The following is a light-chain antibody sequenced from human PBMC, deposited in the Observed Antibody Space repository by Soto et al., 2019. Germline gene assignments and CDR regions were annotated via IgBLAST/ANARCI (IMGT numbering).Light chain of an antibody. Sequence: QSALTQPASVSGSPGQSITISCTGTSSDVGGYNYVSWYQQHPGKAPKLMIYEVSNRPSGLSNRFSGSKSGNTASLTISGLQAEDEADYYCSSCTSSSTLVFGGGTKLTVL. V-gene: IGLV2-14*01. J-gene: IGLJ2*01. CDR3: SSCTSSSTLV. CDR2: EVS. CDR1: SSDVGGYNY.